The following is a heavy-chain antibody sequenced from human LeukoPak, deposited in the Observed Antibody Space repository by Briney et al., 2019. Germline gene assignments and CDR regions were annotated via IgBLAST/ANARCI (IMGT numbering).Heavy chain of an antibody. CDR1: GGSISSYY. CDR3: ARVGQYYYGSGSYRTLYFDY. J-gene: IGHJ4*02. Sequence: SETLSLTCTVSGGSISSYYWSWIRQPPGKGLEWIGYIYYSGSTNYNPSLKSRVTIPVDTSKNQFSLKLSSVTAADTAVYYCARVGQYYYGSGSYRTLYFDYWGQGTLVTVSS. CDR2: IYYSGST. D-gene: IGHD3-10*01. V-gene: IGHV4-59*08.